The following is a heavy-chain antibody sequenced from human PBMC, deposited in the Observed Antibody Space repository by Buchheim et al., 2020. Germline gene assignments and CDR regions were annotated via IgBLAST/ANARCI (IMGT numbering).Heavy chain of an antibody. V-gene: IGHV3-33*08. CDR3: ARDRGADAPIDY. D-gene: IGHD4/OR15-4a*01. CDR1: GFNSSDYY. Sequence: QVQLVESGGGLVKPGGSLRLSCAASGFNSSDYYMSWIRQAPGKGLEWVAVVWHGGDVKDYAGFVEGRFTVSRDNSKNTLYLQLNSLRVEDTAVYYCARDRGADAPIDYWGQG. CDR2: VWHGGDVK. J-gene: IGHJ4*02.